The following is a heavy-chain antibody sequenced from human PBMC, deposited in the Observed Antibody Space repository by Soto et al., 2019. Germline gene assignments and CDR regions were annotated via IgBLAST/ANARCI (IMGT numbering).Heavy chain of an antibody. Sequence: GGSLRLSCAASGFTFSSYAMSWVRQAPGKGLEWVSAISGSGGSTYYADSVKGRFTISRDNSKNTLYLQMNSLRAEDTAVYYCAKAVVPGYCSGGSCYGYFDYWGQGTLVTVSS. CDR3: AKAVVPGYCSGGSCYGYFDY. CDR1: GFTFSSYA. J-gene: IGHJ4*02. D-gene: IGHD2-15*01. CDR2: ISGSGGST. V-gene: IGHV3-23*01.